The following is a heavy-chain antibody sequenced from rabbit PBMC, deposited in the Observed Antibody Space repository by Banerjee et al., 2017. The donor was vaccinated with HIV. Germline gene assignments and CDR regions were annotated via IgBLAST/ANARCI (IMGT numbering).Heavy chain of an antibody. D-gene: IGHD4-2*01. Sequence: QEQLEESGGGLVKPGASLTLTCTASRFSFSSSYWICWVRQAPGKGLEWIACIAAGSSGSTYYASWAKGRFTISKTSSTTVTLQMTSLTAADTATYFCTRDRDGAAGWDLWGPGTLVTVS. V-gene: IGHV1S45*01. CDR1: RFSFSSSYW. J-gene: IGHJ4*01. CDR2: IAAGSSGST. CDR3: TRDRDGAAGWDL.